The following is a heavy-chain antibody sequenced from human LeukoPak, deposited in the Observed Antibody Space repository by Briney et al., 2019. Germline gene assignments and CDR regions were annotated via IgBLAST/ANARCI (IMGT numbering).Heavy chain of an antibody. CDR1: GGTFSSYA. J-gene: IGHJ6*02. CDR3: GIVVVPAAPEYYYYGMDV. Sequence: ASVTVSCTASGGTFSSYAISWVRQAPGQGLEWMGGIIPIFGTANYAQKFQGRVTITADESTSTAYMELSSLRSEDTAVYYCGIVVVPAAPEYYYYGMDVWGQGTTVTVSS. V-gene: IGHV1-69*13. D-gene: IGHD2-2*01. CDR2: IIPIFGTA.